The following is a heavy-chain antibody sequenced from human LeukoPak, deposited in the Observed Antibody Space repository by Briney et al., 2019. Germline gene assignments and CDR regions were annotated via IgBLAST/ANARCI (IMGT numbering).Heavy chain of an antibody. Sequence: PSETLSLTCAVYGGSFSGYYWSWIRQPPGKGLEWIGEINHSGSTNYNPSLKSRVTISVDTSKNQFSLKLGSVTAADTAVYYCARGKDSSGYYTYFDYWGQGTLVTVSS. D-gene: IGHD3-22*01. CDR3: ARGKDSSGYYTYFDY. CDR1: GGSFSGYY. J-gene: IGHJ4*02. CDR2: INHSGST. V-gene: IGHV4-34*01.